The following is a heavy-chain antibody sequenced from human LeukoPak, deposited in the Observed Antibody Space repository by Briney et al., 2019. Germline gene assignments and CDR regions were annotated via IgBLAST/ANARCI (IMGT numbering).Heavy chain of an antibody. CDR3: APLGGPPDGFDI. J-gene: IGHJ3*02. CDR1: GFTFRCYA. D-gene: IGHD4-23*01. Sequence: GGSLRLSCAASGFTFRCYAMSWVRQAPGKGLEWVSGISGSGGSTYYADSVKGRFTISRDNSKNTLYLQMNSLRVDDTAVYYCAPLGGPPDGFDIWGQGTMVIVSS. CDR2: ISGSGGST. V-gene: IGHV3-23*01.